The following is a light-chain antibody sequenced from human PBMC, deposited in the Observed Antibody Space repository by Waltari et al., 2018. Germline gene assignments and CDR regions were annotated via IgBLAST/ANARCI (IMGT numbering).Light chain of an antibody. Sequence: SSELTQDPTLSVALGQTVRITCQGDSLRSYYASWYQQRPGQAPLLVIHGRNNRPSGIPDRFSGSDSGTTASLTITGAQAEEEADYFCNSRDSSGDRPYVFGTGTKVTVV. CDR2: GRN. CDR3: NSRDSSGDRPYV. V-gene: IGLV3-19*01. CDR1: SLRSYY. J-gene: IGLJ1*01.